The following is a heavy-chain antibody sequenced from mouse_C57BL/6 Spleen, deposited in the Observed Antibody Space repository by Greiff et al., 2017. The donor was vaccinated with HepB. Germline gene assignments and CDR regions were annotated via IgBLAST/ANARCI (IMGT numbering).Heavy chain of an antibody. CDR1: GFTFSDYG. Sequence: DVHLVESGGGLVKPGGSLKLSCAASGFTFSDYGMHWVRQAPEKGLEWVAYISSGSSTIYYADTVKGRFTISRDNAKNTLFLQMTSLRSEDTAMYYCARPTTTNYAMDYWGQGTSGTVSS. J-gene: IGHJ4*01. V-gene: IGHV5-17*01. CDR3: ARPTTTNYAMDY. D-gene: IGHD1-1*01. CDR2: ISSGSSTI.